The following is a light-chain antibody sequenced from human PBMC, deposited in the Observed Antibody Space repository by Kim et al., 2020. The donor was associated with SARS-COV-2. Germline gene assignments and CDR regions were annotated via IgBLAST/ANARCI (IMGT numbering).Light chain of an antibody. V-gene: IGLV3-27*01. CDR1: VLAKKY. CDR2: KDS. J-gene: IGLJ2*01. CDR3: YSAADNNLGV. Sequence: VSPGQTARITCSGDVLAKKYARWFQQKPGQAPVLVIYKDSERPSGSPERFSGSSSGTTVTLTISGAQVEDEADYYCYSAADNNLGVFGGGTQLTVL.